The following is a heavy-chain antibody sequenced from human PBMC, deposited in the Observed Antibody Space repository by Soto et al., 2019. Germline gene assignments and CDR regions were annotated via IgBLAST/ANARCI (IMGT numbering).Heavy chain of an antibody. D-gene: IGHD3-10*01. CDR1: GGIFSSYA. J-gene: IGHJ6*02. CDR2: IIPILGPP. Sequence: QVQLVQSGAEVKKPGSSVKVSCTASGGIFSSYAISWVRQAPGQGLEWMGGIIPILGPPSYAQKSQGSVTYTADISRSTVYMGLSSLRPADTAVYYCATHGGSTMGRGLIKHSPYVMDVWGQGMTVTVS. V-gene: IGHV1-69*06. CDR3: ATHGGSTMGRGLIKHSPYVMDV.